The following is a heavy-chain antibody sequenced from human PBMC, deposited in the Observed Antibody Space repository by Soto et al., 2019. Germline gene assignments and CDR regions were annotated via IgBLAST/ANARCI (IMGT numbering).Heavy chain of an antibody. Sequence: GASVKVSCKASGYTFTGYYMHWVRQAPGQGLEWMGWINPNSGGTNYAQKFQGWVTMTRDTSISTAYMELSRLRSDDTAVYYCARAVGGYCSSTSCPKRSFDYWGQGTLVTVSS. V-gene: IGHV1-2*04. J-gene: IGHJ4*02. CDR1: GYTFTGYY. D-gene: IGHD2-2*01. CDR3: ARAVGGYCSSTSCPKRSFDY. CDR2: INPNSGGT.